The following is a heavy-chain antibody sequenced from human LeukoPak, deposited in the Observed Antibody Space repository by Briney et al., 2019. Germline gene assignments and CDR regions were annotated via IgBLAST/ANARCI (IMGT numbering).Heavy chain of an antibody. Sequence: GGSLRLSCVASGFTFSSYGMHWVRQAPGKGLEWVAFIRYDGSNKYYADSVKGRFTISRDNSKNTLYLQMNSLRAEDTAVYYCARARTVDSSSDYWGQGTLVTVSS. V-gene: IGHV3-30*02. CDR3: ARARTVDSSSDY. J-gene: IGHJ4*02. CDR1: GFTFSSYG. CDR2: IRYDGSNK. D-gene: IGHD6-6*01.